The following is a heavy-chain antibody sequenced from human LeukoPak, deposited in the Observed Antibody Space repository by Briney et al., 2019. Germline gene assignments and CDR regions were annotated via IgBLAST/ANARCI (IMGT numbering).Heavy chain of an antibody. CDR3: ARGFGDWGLSWFDP. Sequence: SETLSLTCTVSGGSISTVYWSWIRQPPGKGLEWIGYISYSGSTNYNPSLKSRVTISVDTSKNQFSLKLSSVTAADTAVYYCARGFGDWGLSWFDPWGQGTLVTVSS. CDR2: ISYSGST. D-gene: IGHD3-10*01. J-gene: IGHJ5*02. V-gene: IGHV4-59*08. CDR1: GGSISTVY.